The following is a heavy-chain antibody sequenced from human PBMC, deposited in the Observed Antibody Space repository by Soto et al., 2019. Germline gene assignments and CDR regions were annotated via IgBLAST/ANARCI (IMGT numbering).Heavy chain of an antibody. CDR2: IIPISGTT. J-gene: IGHJ6*02. V-gene: IGHV1-69*06. Sequence: QVQPVQSGAEVKKPGSSVKVSCKASGGTFSSYSISWVRQAPGQGLEWMGGIIPISGTTTYSQKFQGRLTITADKSTNTAYMELSSLKSEDTALYYCARGGGFFDWSHHNYGMDVWGQGTSVTVSS. CDR3: ARGGGFFDWSHHNYGMDV. CDR1: GGTFSSYS. D-gene: IGHD3-9*01.